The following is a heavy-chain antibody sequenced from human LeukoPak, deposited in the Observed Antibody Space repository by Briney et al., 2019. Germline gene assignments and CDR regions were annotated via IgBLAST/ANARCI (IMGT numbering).Heavy chain of an antibody. Sequence: SETLSLTCTVSGGSISSTSYYWGRIRQPPGKGLEWIGNIYYSGTTYYNPSLKSRVTISVDTSKNQFSLKLSSVTAADTAVYYCARSKAGFSGSYTYYFDYWGQGTLVTVSS. CDR2: IYYSGTT. CDR3: ARSKAGFSGSYTYYFDY. J-gene: IGHJ4*02. D-gene: IGHD1-26*01. CDR1: GGSISSTSYY. V-gene: IGHV4-39*01.